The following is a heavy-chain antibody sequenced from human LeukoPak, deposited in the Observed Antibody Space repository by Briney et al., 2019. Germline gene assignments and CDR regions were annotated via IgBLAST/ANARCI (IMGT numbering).Heavy chain of an antibody. CDR1: GFTFSSYS. CDR3: AAVDVDTAFP. CDR2: ISGSGSST. Sequence: GGSLRLSCAASGFTFSSYSMNWVRQAPGKGLEWVSAISGSGSSTYYADSVKGRFTISRDNSKNTLNLQMNSLRAEDTAVYYCAAVDVDTAFPWGQGTLVTVSS. V-gene: IGHV3-23*01. J-gene: IGHJ5*02. D-gene: IGHD5-18*01.